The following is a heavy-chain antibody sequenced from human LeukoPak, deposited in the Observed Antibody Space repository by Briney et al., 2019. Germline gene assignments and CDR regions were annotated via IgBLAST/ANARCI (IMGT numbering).Heavy chain of an antibody. CDR3: ASYGSGQGLSFDP. J-gene: IGHJ5*02. Sequence: PGGSLRLSCAASGFTFSSYGMHWVRQAPGKGLEWVAFIRYDGSNKYYADSVKGRFTISRDNSKNTLYLQMNSLRAEDTAVYCCASYGSGQGLSFDPWGQGTLVTVSS. V-gene: IGHV3-30*02. D-gene: IGHD3-10*01. CDR2: IRYDGSNK. CDR1: GFTFSSYG.